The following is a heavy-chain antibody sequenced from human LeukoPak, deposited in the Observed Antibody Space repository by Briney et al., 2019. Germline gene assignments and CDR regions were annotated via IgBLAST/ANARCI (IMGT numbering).Heavy chain of an antibody. CDR2: INYSGST. CDR1: GESLSGYH. Sequence: PSETLSLTCAVYGESLSGYHWSWIRQPPGNGLEWIGEINYSGSTNYNPSLKSRVTISLDTSKNQFSLKLSSVTAADTAIYYCARGNLEWAAGTRWFDPWGQGTLVTVSS. J-gene: IGHJ5*02. D-gene: IGHD6-13*01. CDR3: ARGNLEWAAGTRWFDP. V-gene: IGHV4-34*01.